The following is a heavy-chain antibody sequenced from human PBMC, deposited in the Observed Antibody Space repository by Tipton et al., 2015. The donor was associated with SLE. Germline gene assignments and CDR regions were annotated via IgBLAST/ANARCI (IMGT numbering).Heavy chain of an antibody. CDR3: AKAAEVFDY. V-gene: IGHV3-23*01. CDR2: VTTSGTTT. Sequence: SLRLSCAASEFTFSNYAMTWVRQAPGKGLEWVSTVTTSGTTTYYADSVRGRFTISRDDSKNTVYLHMTSLRAEDTAVYYCAKAAEVFDYWGQGTLVTVSS. J-gene: IGHJ4*02. CDR1: EFTFSNYA.